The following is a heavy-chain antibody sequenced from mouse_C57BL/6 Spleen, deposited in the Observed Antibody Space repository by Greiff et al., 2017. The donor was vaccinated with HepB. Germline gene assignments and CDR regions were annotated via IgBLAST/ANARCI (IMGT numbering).Heavy chain of an antibody. J-gene: IGHJ2*01. CDR2: IYPGSGST. D-gene: IGHD2-1*01. CDR1: GYTFTSYW. Sequence: VQLQQPGAELVKPGASVKMSCKASGYTFTSYWITWVKQRPGQGLGWIGDIYPGSGSTNYNEKFKSKATLTIDTSSSTAYMQLSSLTSEDSAVYYCARTGDYGNPDYWGQGTTLTVSS. V-gene: IGHV1-55*01. CDR3: ARTGDYGNPDY.